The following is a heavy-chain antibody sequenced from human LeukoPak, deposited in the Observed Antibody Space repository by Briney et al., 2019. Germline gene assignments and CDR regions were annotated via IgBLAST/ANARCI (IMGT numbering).Heavy chain of an antibody. CDR1: GFTFSSYG. CDR2: ISYDGSNK. CDR3: ARAHLTGPHFDY. Sequence: GGSLRLSCAASGFTFSSYGMHWVRQAPGKGLEWVAVISYDGSNKYYADSVKGRFTISRDNSKNTLYLQMNSLRAEDTAVYYCARAHLTGPHFDYWGQGTLVTVSS. V-gene: IGHV3-30*03. J-gene: IGHJ4*02.